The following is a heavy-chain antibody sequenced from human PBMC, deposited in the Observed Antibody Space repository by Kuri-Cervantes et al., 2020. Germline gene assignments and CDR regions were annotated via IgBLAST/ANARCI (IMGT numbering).Heavy chain of an antibody. CDR2: ISYDGSNK. CDR1: GFTFSSYA. CDR3: ARTPEMAIYFDY. J-gene: IGHJ4*02. V-gene: IGHV3-30-3*01. Sequence: GESLKISCAASGFTFSSYAMHWVRQAPGKGLEWVAVISYDGSNKYSADSVKGRFTISRDNSKNTLYLQMNSLRAEETAVYYCARTPEMAIYFDYWGQGTLVTVSS. D-gene: IGHD5-24*01.